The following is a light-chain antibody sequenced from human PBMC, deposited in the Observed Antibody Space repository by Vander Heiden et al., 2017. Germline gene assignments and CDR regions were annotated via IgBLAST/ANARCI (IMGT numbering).Light chain of an antibody. V-gene: IGKV4-1*01. CDR1: QCVLYSSNNKNY. J-gene: IGKJ1*01. CDR2: WAS. Sequence: DIVMTQSPDSLAVSLGERATINCKSSQCVLYSSNNKNYLAWYQQKPGQPPKLLIYWASTRESGVPDRFSGSGSGTDFTLTISNLQAEDVAVYYCQQYDSTPPWTFGQGTKVEIK. CDR3: QQYDSTPPWT.